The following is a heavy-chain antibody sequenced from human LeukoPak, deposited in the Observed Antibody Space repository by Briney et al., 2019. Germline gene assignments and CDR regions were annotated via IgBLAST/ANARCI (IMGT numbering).Heavy chain of an antibody. D-gene: IGHD3-10*01. V-gene: IGHV4-34*01. Sequence: SETLSLTCAVYGGSFSGYYWSWIRQPPGKGLEWIGEINHSGSTNYNPSPKSRVTISVDTSKNQFSLKLSSVTAADTAVYYCARDSYGSGSYYIGGMGVWGQGTTVTVSS. CDR1: GGSFSGYY. J-gene: IGHJ6*02. CDR3: ARDSYGSGSYYIGGMGV. CDR2: INHSGST.